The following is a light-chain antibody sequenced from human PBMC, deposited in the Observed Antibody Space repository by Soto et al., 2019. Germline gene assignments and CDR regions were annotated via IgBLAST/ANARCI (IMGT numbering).Light chain of an antibody. CDR1: QSVSST. CDR3: QQYNNWPPMA. CDR2: GAS. J-gene: IGKJ1*01. V-gene: IGKV3-15*01. Sequence: EIVMTQSPATLSVSPGERATLSCRASQSVSSTLAGYQQKPGQAPRLLIYGASTRATGIPARFSGSGSGTEFTLTISSRQAEDFAVYYCQQYNNWPPMAFGQGTKVEIK.